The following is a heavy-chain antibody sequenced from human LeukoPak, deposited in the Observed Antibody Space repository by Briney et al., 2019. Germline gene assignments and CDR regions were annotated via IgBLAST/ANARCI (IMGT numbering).Heavy chain of an antibody. CDR3: ARHHKSLGTAMVFDY. Sequence: SEALSLTCTVSGGSISSSSYYWGWIRQPPGKGLEWIGSIYYSGSTYYNPSLKSRVTISVDTSKNQFSLKLSSVTAADTAVYYCARHHKSLGTAMVFDYWGQGTLVTVSS. CDR1: GGSISSSSYY. CDR2: IYYSGST. V-gene: IGHV4-39*01. J-gene: IGHJ4*02. D-gene: IGHD5-18*01.